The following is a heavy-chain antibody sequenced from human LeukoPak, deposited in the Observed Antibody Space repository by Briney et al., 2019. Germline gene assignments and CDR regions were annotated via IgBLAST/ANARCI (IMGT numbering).Heavy chain of an antibody. J-gene: IGHJ4*02. CDR3: ATGETGSTLGGY. CDR2: IYDSGST. V-gene: IGHV4-59*01. CDR1: GGSISSYY. Sequence: SETLSLTCTVSGGSISSYYWSWIRQPPGKGLEWIGYIYDSGSTNYNPSLKSRVTISVDTSKNQFSLKLTSVTAADTAVYYCATGETGSTLGGYWGQGTLVTVSS. D-gene: IGHD1-1*01.